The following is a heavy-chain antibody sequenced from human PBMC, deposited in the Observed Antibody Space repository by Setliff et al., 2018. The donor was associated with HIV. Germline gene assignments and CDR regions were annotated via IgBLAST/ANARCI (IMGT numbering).Heavy chain of an antibody. Sequence: SETLSLTCAVSGYSFSGGYYWAWIRQPPGKGLEWIGSIYHSGSTYYNPSLKSRVTISVDTSKNQFSLKLSSVTAADTAVYYCARVLPYYYDSSGYYYEGAFDIWGQGTVVTVSS. V-gene: IGHV4-38-2*01. CDR1: GYSFSGGYY. CDR2: IYHSGST. CDR3: ARVLPYYYDSSGYYYEGAFDI. J-gene: IGHJ3*02. D-gene: IGHD3-22*01.